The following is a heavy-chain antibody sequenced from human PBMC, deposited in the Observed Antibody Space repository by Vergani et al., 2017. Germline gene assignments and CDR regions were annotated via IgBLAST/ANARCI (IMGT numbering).Heavy chain of an antibody. CDR3: AKTGIASVGTGGVL. CDR1: GYSISSDYY. V-gene: IGHV4-38-2*02. D-gene: IGHD6-13*01. Sequence: QVQLQESGPGLVKPSETLSLTCTVSGYSISSDYYWGWIRQSPGKGLEWLGSIYHGENTFYNPSLKSRVAISADTSKNQFSLKVTSVTAADTAVYYCAKTGIASVGTGGVLWSQGTQVTVSS. J-gene: IGHJ1*01. CDR2: IYHGENT.